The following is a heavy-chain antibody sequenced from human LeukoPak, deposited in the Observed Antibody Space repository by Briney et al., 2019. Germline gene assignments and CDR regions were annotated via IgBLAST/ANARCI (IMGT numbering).Heavy chain of an antibody. D-gene: IGHD4-23*01. CDR1: GFTFSSYG. Sequence: PGGSLRLSCAASGFTFSSYGMHWVRQAPGKGLEWVAFIWYDGSSKYYADSVKGRFTISRDNAKNSLYLQMNSLRAEDTAVYYCARDYGGSSPFDYWGQGTLVTVSS. V-gene: IGHV3-33*01. CDR3: ARDYGGSSPFDY. J-gene: IGHJ4*02. CDR2: IWYDGSSK.